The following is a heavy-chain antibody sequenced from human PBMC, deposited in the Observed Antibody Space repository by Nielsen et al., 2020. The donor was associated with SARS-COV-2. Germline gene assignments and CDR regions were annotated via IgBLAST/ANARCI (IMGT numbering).Heavy chain of an antibody. V-gene: IGHV4-34*01. CDR1: GGSFSGYY. CDR3: ARGSGIAVVPPFQH. Sequence: SETLSLTCAVYGGSFSGYYWSWNRQPPGKGLEWIGEINHSGSTNYNPSLKSRVTISVDTSKNQFSLKLSSVTAADTAVYYCARGSGIAVVPPFQHWGQGTLVTVSS. D-gene: IGHD6-19*01. CDR2: INHSGST. J-gene: IGHJ1*01.